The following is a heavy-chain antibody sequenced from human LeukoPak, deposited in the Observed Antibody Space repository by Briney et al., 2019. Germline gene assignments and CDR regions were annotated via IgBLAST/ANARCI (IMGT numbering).Heavy chain of an antibody. CDR2: ISANAYST. J-gene: IGHJ5*02. CDR3: ARTTPAFDP. V-gene: IGHV3-23*01. CDR1: GLTFSSYA. Sequence: TGGSLRLSCAASGLTFSSYAMTWVRQAPGKGLEWVSAISANAYSTYYADSVKGRFTISRDNSKNTLYLQMNSLRAEDTAVYYCARTTPAFDPWGQGTLVTVSS. D-gene: IGHD1-7*01.